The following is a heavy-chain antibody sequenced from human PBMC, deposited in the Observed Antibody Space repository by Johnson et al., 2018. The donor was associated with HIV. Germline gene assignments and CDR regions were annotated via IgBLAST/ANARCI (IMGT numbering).Heavy chain of an antibody. J-gene: IGHJ3*02. CDR1: GFTLSTYG. CDR2: ISYDGSNK. CDR3: ARDPSCLRQSDI. V-gene: IGHV3-30*03. D-gene: IGHD3-16*01. Sequence: QMQLVESGGGVVQPGRSLRLSCAASGFTLSTYGMHWVRQAPGKGLEWVAVISYDGSNKYYADSVKGRFTISRDNSKNTLYLQMNSLRAEDTAVYYCARDPSCLRQSDIWGQGTMVTVSS.